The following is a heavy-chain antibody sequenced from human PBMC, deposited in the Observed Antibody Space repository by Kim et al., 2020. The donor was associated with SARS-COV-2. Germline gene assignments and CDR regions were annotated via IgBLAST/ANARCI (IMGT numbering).Heavy chain of an antibody. Sequence: WGSLRLSCVGSGFAFSLYGMHWVRQAPGKGLEWVAVMSYDGTTKYYADSVKGRFTISRGNSKNTLYLQMDSLRPEDTSVYYCAKDSAATTFHYFTGLDVWGQGTTVTVSS. CDR2: MSYDGTTK. J-gene: IGHJ6*02. V-gene: IGHV3-30*18. CDR3: AKDSAATTFHYFTGLDV. CDR1: GFAFSLYG. D-gene: IGHD4-17*01.